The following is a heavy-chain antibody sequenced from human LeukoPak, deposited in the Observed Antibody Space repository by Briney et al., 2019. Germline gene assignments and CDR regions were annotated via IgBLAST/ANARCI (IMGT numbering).Heavy chain of an antibody. CDR2: INAGNGNT. CDR3: ARSLMVTANPPYPTLFDY. CDR1: GYTFTNYA. J-gene: IGHJ4*02. Sequence: ASVKVSCKASGYTFTNYAMHWVRQAPGQRLEWMGWINAGNGNTKYSQKFQGRVTITRDTSASTAYMELSSLGSEDTALYYCARSLMVTANPPYPTLFDYWGQGTLVTVSS. D-gene: IGHD2-21*02. V-gene: IGHV1-3*01.